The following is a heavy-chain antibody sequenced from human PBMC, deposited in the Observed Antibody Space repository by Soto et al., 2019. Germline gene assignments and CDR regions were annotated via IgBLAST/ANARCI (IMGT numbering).Heavy chain of an antibody. D-gene: IGHD1-7*01. V-gene: IGHV3-23*01. Sequence: EVQLLESGGGLLQPGGSLRLSCADSGFTFSSYAMSWVRQAPGKGREWVSAISGSGGSTYYADSVKGRFTISRDNSKNKLYLQVNSLIADDTAVYYCEIALYNWNSDDAFDIWGQGTMVTVSS. CDR2: ISGSGGST. CDR3: EIALYNWNSDDAFDI. J-gene: IGHJ3*02. CDR1: GFTFSSYA.